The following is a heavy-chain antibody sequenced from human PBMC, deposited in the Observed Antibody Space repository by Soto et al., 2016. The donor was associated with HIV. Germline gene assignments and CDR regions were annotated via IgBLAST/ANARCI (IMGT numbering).Heavy chain of an antibody. CDR3: ARDRKMTTVTTSGLFGMDV. J-gene: IGHJ6*02. CDR1: GYTFTDYY. V-gene: IGHV1-2*02. D-gene: IGHD4-17*01. CDR2: SNPKSGAS. Sequence: QVQPVQSAAEVKNPGASLKVSCKTSGYTFTDYYILWVRQAPGQGLEWMAWSNPKSGASNSAQRFQGRVTMTRDTSISTAYMELNSLESDDTAVYYCARDRKMTTVTTSGLFGMDVWGQGTTVTVSS.